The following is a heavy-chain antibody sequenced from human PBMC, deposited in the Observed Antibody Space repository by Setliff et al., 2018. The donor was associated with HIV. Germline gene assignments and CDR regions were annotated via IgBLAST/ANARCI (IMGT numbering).Heavy chain of an antibody. CDR3: ARDLWNYGIDS. CDR2: FYSGGST. Sequence: PGESLKTSCAASGLAVGANYMSWVRQAPGKGLECVSIFYSGGSTYYSDSVKGRFTISRDKSKNSLYLQMNSLRAEDTAVYYCARDLWNYGIDSWGQGTLVTVSS. D-gene: IGHD1-7*01. J-gene: IGHJ5*01. CDR1: GLAVGANY. V-gene: IGHV3-53*01.